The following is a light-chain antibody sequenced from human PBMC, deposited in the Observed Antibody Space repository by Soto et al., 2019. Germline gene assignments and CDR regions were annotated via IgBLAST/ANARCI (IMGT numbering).Light chain of an antibody. J-gene: IGLJ1*01. Sequence: QSALTQPASVSGSPGQSITISCTGTSRDVGAYDYVSWYLQYPDKAPQLLIYYVDHRPSGVSSRFSGSKSGNTASLTISGIQAEDEGDYYCCSYADGSIYFFGTGTQLTVL. CDR2: YVD. CDR3: CSYADGSIYF. V-gene: IGLV2-14*03. CDR1: SRDVGAYDY.